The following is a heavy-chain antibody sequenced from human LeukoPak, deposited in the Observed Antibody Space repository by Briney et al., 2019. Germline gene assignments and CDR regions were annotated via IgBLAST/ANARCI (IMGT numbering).Heavy chain of an antibody. CDR3: ASQYSSGWPPDY. D-gene: IGHD6-19*01. J-gene: IGHJ4*02. Sequence: GGSLRLSCAASGFTFSSYEMNWARQAPGKGLEWVSYISSSGSTIYYADSLKGRFTISRGNAKNSLYLQMNSLRAEDTAVYYCASQYSSGWPPDYWGQGTLVTVSS. CDR1: GFTFSSYE. CDR2: ISSSGSTI. V-gene: IGHV3-48*03.